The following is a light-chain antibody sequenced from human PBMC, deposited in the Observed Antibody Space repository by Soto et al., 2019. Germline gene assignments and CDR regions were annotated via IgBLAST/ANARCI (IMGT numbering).Light chain of an antibody. CDR1: SSNIGTDYG. CDR2: GNN. Sequence: QSVLTQPPSVSGAPGQRVTISCTGSSSNIGTDYGVHWYQQLPGTAPKLLIYGNNNRPSGVPDRFSGSKSGTSASLAITGRQAEDEADYYCQAYDSSLSGSIFGGGTKLTVL. V-gene: IGLV1-40*01. J-gene: IGLJ2*01. CDR3: QAYDSSLSGSI.